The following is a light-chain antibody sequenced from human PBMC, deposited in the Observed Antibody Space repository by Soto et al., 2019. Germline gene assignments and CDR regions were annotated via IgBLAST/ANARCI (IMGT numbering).Light chain of an antibody. Sequence: QSVLTQPPSVSGAPVQRVTISCTGSSSNIGAGYDVQWYQQLPGAAPRLLIFGNTNRPSGVPDRFSGSRSGTSASLAISGLQAEDEADYYCQSYDISLSVSVVFGGGTKVTVL. CDR2: GNT. CDR3: QSYDISLSVSVV. J-gene: IGLJ2*01. V-gene: IGLV1-40*01. CDR1: SSNIGAGYD.